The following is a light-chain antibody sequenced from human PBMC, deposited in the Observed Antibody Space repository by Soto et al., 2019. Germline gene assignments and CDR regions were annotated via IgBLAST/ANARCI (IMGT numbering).Light chain of an antibody. CDR1: QSVSSY. Sequence: EIVLTQSPATLSLSPGERATLSCRASQSVSSYLAWYQQKPGQAPRLLIYDASNRATGIPDRFSGSGSGTDFTLPISRLDPEDFAVYYCQQYGSSRTWTFGQGTKVDIK. CDR3: QQYGSSRTWT. J-gene: IGKJ1*01. CDR2: DAS. V-gene: IGKV3-20*01.